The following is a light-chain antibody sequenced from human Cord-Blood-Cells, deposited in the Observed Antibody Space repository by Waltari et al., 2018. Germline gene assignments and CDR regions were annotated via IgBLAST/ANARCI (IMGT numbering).Light chain of an antibody. CDR1: SSDVGGYNY. Sequence: QSALTQPASVSGSPGQSITISCTGTSSDVGGYNYVSWYQQQPGKAPKLMLYEVSNRPSGVSDRVSGSKSCNTASLTISGLQAEDEADYYCSSYTSSSTYVFGTGTKVTVL. J-gene: IGLJ1*01. CDR3: SSYTSSSTYV. CDR2: EVS. V-gene: IGLV2-14*01.